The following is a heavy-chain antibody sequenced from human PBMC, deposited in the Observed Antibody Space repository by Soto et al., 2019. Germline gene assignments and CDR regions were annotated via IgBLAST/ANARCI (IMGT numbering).Heavy chain of an antibody. CDR2: ISSSGSTV. CDR1: RFTFSTYE. D-gene: IGHD5-12*01. J-gene: IGHJ4*02. Sequence: PGGSLRLSXAASRFTFSTYEMHWVRPAPGKGLEWVSCISSSGSTVYYADSVKGRFTISRDNSRNSLYLQMNSLRDEDTALYYCVRYCSSTLCNGVATRTFDYWGQGTLVTVSS. CDR3: VRYCSSTLCNGVATRTFDY. V-gene: IGHV3-48*03.